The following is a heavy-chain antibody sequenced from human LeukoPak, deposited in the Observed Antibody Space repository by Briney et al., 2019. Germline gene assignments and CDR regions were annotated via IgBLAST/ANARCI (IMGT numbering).Heavy chain of an antibody. D-gene: IGHD7-27*01. J-gene: IGHJ6*02. CDR2: IYYSGST. V-gene: IGHV4-31*03. CDR3: ARVPPGYYYGKDV. Sequence: SETLSLTCTVSGGSISSGGYYWSWIRQHPGKGLEWIGYIYYSGSTYYNPSLKSRVTISVDTSKNQFSLKLSSVTAADTAVYYCARVPPGYYYGKDVWGQGTTVTVSS. CDR1: GGSISSGGYY.